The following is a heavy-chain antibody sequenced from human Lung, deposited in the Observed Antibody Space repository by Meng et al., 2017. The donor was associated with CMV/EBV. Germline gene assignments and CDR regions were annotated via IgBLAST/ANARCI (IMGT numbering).Heavy chain of an antibody. CDR3: ARDPRLCSSTSCYGY. CDR1: GGSVSSGSYY. D-gene: IGHD2-2*01. J-gene: IGHJ4*01. V-gene: IGHV4-61*01. CDR2: IYYSGST. Sequence: SETLSLXXTVSGGSVSSGSYYWSWIRQPPGKGLEWIGYIYYSGSTNYNPSLKSRVTISVDTSKNQFSLKLSSVTAADTAVYYCARDPRLCSSTSCYGYWGQGTXVPVSS.